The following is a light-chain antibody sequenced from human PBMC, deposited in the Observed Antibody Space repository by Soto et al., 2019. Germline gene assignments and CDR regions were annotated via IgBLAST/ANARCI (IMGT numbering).Light chain of an antibody. Sequence: QLVLTQPPSASASLGASVTLTCTLSSGYSNYKVDWYQQRPGKGPRFVMRVGTGGIVGSKGDGIPDRFSVLGSGLNRYLTIKNIQEEDESDYHCGADHGSGSNFPNGVFGGGTKLTVL. CDR1: SGYSNYK. V-gene: IGLV9-49*01. J-gene: IGLJ3*02. CDR3: GADHGSGSNFPNGV. CDR2: VGTGGIVG.